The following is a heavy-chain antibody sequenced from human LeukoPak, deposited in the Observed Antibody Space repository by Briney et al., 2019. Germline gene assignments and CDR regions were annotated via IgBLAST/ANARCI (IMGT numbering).Heavy chain of an antibody. CDR3: ARGIMIRSGEIIVRNNFFDY. CDR2: IYYSGST. Sequence: ASETLSLTCTVSGGSISSYYWSWIRQPPGKGLEWIGYIYYSGSTNYNPSLKSRVTISVDTSKNQFSLKLSSVTAADTAVYYCARGIMIRSGEIIVRNNFFDYWGQGSQVTVSS. V-gene: IGHV4-59*01. CDR1: GGSISSYY. D-gene: IGHD3-16*02. J-gene: IGHJ4*02.